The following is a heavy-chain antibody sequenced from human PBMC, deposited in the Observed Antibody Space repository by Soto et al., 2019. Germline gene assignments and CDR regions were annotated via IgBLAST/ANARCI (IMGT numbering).Heavy chain of an antibody. V-gene: IGHV1-2*02. J-gene: IGHJ4*02. CDR1: GYTFTGYH. D-gene: IGHD1-26*01. CDR3: ARDGSYSPGSYFDY. Sequence: GASVKVSCKASGYTFTGYHLHWVRQAPGQGLEWMGWIQPNSGGTSYAQKFQGRVTMTRDTPISTAYMELSRLRSDDTAIYYCARDGSYSPGSYFDYWGQGTLVTVSS. CDR2: IQPNSGGT.